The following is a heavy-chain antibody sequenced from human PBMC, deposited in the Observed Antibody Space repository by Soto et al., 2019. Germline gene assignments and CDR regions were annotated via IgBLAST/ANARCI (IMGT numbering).Heavy chain of an antibody. Sequence: QVQLQESGPGLVKPSETLSLTCTVSGASMSDYYGSWIRQSPGKGLEHIGYLHYSGYANYNPSLKSRINISMDTSRNQFSLRLSSVTAADTAIYYCARSGHTFVGVIWGQGILVTVSS. CDR2: LHYSGYA. V-gene: IGHV4-59*01. D-gene: IGHD3-16*01. J-gene: IGHJ4*02. CDR1: GASMSDYY. CDR3: ARSGHTFVGVI.